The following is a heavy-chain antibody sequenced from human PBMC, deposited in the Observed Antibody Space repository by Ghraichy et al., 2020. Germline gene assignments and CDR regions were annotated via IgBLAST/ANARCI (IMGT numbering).Heavy chain of an antibody. J-gene: IGHJ2*01. Sequence: GESLNISCAASGFTFSSYAMSWVRQAPGKGLEWVSGISGSGGSTYYADSVKGRFTISRDKSRNTLYLQMSSLGAEDTAVYYCTKAAGDQWFFVLWGRGTLVTVSS. CDR2: ISGSGGST. CDR3: TKAAGDQWFFVL. V-gene: IGHV3-23*01. D-gene: IGHD7-27*01. CDR1: GFTFSSYA.